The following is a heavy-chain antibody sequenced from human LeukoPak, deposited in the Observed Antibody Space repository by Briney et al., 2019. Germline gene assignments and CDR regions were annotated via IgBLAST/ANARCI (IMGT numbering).Heavy chain of an antibody. CDR1: GFTFINYG. D-gene: IGHD1-14*01. Sequence: PGTSLRLSRAASGFTFINYGMYWIRQAPGKGLEWVATVWYDGNNKYYADSVQGRFTISRDNSRNTLFLQMDSLRVEDTGLYYCARDPDRSGFDYWGQGTLVTASS. CDR2: VWYDGNNK. CDR3: ARDPDRSGFDY. V-gene: IGHV3-33*07. J-gene: IGHJ4*02.